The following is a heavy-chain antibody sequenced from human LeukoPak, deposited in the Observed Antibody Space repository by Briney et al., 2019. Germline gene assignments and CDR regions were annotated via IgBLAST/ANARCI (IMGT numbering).Heavy chain of an antibody. Sequence: GASVKVSCKASGYTFTSYAMNWVRQAPGQGLEWVGGINTNTWNPTYAQGFTGRFVFSLDTSVSTAYLQISSLKAEDTAVYYCAREVYGSGSYYTKSHDDYWGQGTLVTVSS. V-gene: IGHV7-4-1*02. CDR3: AREVYGSGSYYTKSHDDY. CDR2: INTNTWNP. CDR1: GYTFTSYA. J-gene: IGHJ4*02. D-gene: IGHD3-10*01.